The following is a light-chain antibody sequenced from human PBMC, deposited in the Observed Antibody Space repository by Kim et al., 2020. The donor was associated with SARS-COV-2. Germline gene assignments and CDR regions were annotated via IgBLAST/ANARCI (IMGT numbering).Light chain of an antibody. Sequence: QSIPISCTGTSSDIGAYNFVSLYQQHPGKAPKLIIYAVNKRPSGVSNRFSGSKSGNTASLTISGLQAEDEADYYCSSYTSSSPYVFGTGTQLTVL. CDR1: SSDIGAYNF. CDR2: AVN. V-gene: IGLV2-14*04. CDR3: SSYTSSSPYV. J-gene: IGLJ1*01.